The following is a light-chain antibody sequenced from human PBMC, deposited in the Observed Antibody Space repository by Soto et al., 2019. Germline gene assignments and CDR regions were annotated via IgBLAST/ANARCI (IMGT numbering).Light chain of an antibody. J-gene: IGLJ2*01. CDR2: EVS. CDR3: SSSTSTSSLVV. Sequence: QSALTQPASVSGSPGQSITISCTGTSSDVGGYNYVSWYQQHPGKAPKLMIYEVSNRPSGVSNRFSGSKSGNTASLTISGLQAEAEADYYCSSSTSTSSLVVFGGGLKLTVL. CDR1: SSDVGGYNY. V-gene: IGLV2-14*01.